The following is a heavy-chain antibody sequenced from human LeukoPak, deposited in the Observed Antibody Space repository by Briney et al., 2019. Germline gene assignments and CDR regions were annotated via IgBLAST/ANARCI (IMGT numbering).Heavy chain of an antibody. D-gene: IGHD6-19*01. CDR1: GFKFSSYW. Sequence: GGSLRLSCAASGFKFSSYWMSWVRQAPGKGLEWVANMKQDGSEKYYVDSVKGRFTISRDNAKNSLSLQMNSLRAEDTAMYYCARAKWEYDYSSGWSWFDPWGQGTLVTVSS. V-gene: IGHV3-7*03. CDR3: ARAKWEYDYSSGWSWFDP. CDR2: MKQDGSEK. J-gene: IGHJ5*02.